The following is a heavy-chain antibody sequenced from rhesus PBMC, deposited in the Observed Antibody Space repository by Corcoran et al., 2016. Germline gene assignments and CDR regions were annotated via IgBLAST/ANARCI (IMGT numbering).Heavy chain of an antibody. CDR3: AKEWGYSGSDY. J-gene: IGHJ4*01. V-gene: IGHV3S25*01. CDR2: IKSGGGST. Sequence: EVQLVESGGGLAKPGGSLRLSCAASGFTFSSYWMNWVRQAPGKGLGWVSAIKSGGGSTYSADSVKGRFTISRDNSKNTLSLHMNSLRAEDTAVYYCAKEWGYSGSDYWGQGVLVTVSS. D-gene: IGHD6-25*01. CDR1: GFTFSSYW.